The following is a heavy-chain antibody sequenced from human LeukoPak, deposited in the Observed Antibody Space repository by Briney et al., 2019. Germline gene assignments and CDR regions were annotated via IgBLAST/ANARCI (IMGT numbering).Heavy chain of an antibody. CDR3: ARGFRGYQLPPYYYYGMDV. Sequence: SETLPLTCTVSGGSISSYYWSWIRQPPGKGLEWIGYIYYSGSTNYNPSLKSRVTISVDTSKNQFSLKLSSVTAADTAVYYCARGFRGYQLPPYYYYGMDVWGQGTTVTVPS. J-gene: IGHJ6*02. V-gene: IGHV4-59*01. CDR2: IYYSGST. D-gene: IGHD2-2*01. CDR1: GGSISSYY.